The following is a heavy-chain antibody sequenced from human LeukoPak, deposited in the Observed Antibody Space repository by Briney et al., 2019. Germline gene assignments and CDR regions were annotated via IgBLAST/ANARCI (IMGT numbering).Heavy chain of an antibody. Sequence: ASVKVSCKASGYTFTRFGITWVRQAPGQGLEWMGGYTDYNGNTKYAQKIQGRVTMTTDTSTSTAYMELRSLRSDDTAVYYCARDDGSGSYYYYYGLDVWGQGTTVTVSS. CDR1: GYTFTRFG. J-gene: IGHJ6*02. V-gene: IGHV1-18*01. CDR3: ARDDGSGSYYYYYGLDV. CDR2: YTDYNGNT. D-gene: IGHD3-10*01.